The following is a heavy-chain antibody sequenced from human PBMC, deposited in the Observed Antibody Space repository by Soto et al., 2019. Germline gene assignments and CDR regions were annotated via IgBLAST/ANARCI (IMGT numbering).Heavy chain of an antibody. Sequence: SVKVSCKASGGTFSSYAISWVRQAPGQGLEWMGGIIPIFGTANYAQKFQGRVTITADESTSTAYMELSSLRSEDTAVYYCARGLVVVVPAANYYYYGMDVWGQGTTVTVSS. V-gene: IGHV1-69*13. CDR3: ARGLVVVVPAANYYYYGMDV. CDR1: GGTFSSYA. J-gene: IGHJ6*02. CDR2: IIPIFGTA. D-gene: IGHD2-2*01.